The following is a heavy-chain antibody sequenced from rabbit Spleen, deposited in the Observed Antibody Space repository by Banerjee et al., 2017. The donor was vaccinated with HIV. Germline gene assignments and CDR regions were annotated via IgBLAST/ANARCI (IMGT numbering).Heavy chain of an antibody. Sequence: QEQLVEFGGGLVQPGGSLKLSCKASGFDFSNYGLSWVRQAPGKGLEWIGYIDPIFGRTYYASWVNGRFTISRENTQNTVSLQMNSLTAADTATYFCVRDTWAFNLWGPGTLVTVS. J-gene: IGHJ4*01. CDR2: IDPIFGRT. V-gene: IGHV1S47*01. CDR3: VRDTWAFNL. CDR1: GFDFSNYG. D-gene: IGHD3-1*01.